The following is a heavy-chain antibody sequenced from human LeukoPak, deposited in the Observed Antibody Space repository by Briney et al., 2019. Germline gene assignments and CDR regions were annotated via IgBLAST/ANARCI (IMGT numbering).Heavy chain of an antibody. J-gene: IGHJ4*02. V-gene: IGHV3-23*01. Sequence: GGSLRLSCAASGFTFNTYAMTWVRQAPGKGLEWVSAIGSRADTTDYADSVKGRFTISRDNSKNMLYLQMNGLRAEDTTVYYCVKRDRGTFDYWGQGTLVTVSS. CDR3: VKRDRGTFDY. CDR1: GFTFNTYA. CDR2: IGSRADTT. D-gene: IGHD5-24*01.